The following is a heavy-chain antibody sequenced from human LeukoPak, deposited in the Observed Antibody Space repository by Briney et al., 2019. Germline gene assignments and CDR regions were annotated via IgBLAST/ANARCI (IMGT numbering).Heavy chain of an antibody. J-gene: IGHJ5*02. D-gene: IGHD3-10*01. CDR2: INHSGST. CDR1: GGSLSGYY. Sequence: SETLSLTCAVCGGSLSGYYWSWIRQPPGKGLEWIGEINHSGSTNYNPSLKSRVTISVDTSKNHFSLKLSSVTAADTAVYYCARQYGVRGVISNYFDPWGQGTLVTVSS. V-gene: IGHV4-34*01. CDR3: ARQYGVRGVISNYFDP.